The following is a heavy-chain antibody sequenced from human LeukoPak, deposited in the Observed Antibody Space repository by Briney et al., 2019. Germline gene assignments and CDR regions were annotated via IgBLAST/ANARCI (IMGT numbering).Heavy chain of an antibody. CDR1: GFTVSSNY. CDR3: ATIVATIRGYGTWYYFDY. D-gene: IGHD5-12*01. V-gene: IGHV3-53*04. J-gene: IGHJ4*02. CDR2: IYSGGST. Sequence: PGGSLRLSCAASGFTVSSNYMSWVRQAPGKGLEWVSVIYSGGSTYYADSVKGRFTISRHNSKNTLYLQMNSLRAEDTAVYYCATIVATIRGYGTWYYFDYWGQGTLVTVSS.